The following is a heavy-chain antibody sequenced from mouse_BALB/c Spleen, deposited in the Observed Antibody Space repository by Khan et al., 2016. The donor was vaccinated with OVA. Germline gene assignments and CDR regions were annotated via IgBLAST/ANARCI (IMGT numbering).Heavy chain of an antibody. V-gene: IGHV1-20*02. CDR1: GYSFTGYF. Sequence: VQLQQSGPELVKPGASVKISCKASGYSFTGYFMNWVMQSHGKSLEWIGRINPHFGETFYNPKFQDKATFTVVESFSTAHMKLRRLAFEDSVGFYCTRVDGRVCDYWGQGNALTVA. CDR2: INPHFGET. J-gene: IGHJ2*01. D-gene: IGHD1-1*01. CDR3: TRVDGRVCDY.